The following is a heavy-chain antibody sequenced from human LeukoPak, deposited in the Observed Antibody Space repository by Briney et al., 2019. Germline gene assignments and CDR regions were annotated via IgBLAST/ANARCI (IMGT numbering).Heavy chain of an antibody. V-gene: IGHV1-2*02. Sequence: SVKGSCKGSRYIFSGYYIHSVRQPPGQGLEGMGWINRRFSDTNKAQLFQGRVTMTSDTSIHTDYMELSRLESEDRAVYYCASDYGGERGGYYFDSWGQGTLVTVSS. D-gene: IGHD3-16*01. CDR3: ASDYGGERGGYYFDS. J-gene: IGHJ4*02. CDR1: RYIFSGYY. CDR2: INRRFSDT.